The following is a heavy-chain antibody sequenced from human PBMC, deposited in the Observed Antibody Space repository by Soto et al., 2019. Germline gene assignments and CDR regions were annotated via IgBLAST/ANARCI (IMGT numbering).Heavy chain of an antibody. V-gene: IGHV5-10-1*01. Sequence: GESLKISCKGSGYSFTSYWISWVRQMPGKGLEWMGRIDPSDSYTNYSPSFQGHVTISADKSISTAYLQWSSLKASDTAMYYCATSYYYGSGSYFPAFDIWGQGTMVTVSS. CDR1: GYSFTSYW. J-gene: IGHJ3*02. CDR2: IDPSDSYT. CDR3: ATSYYYGSGSYFPAFDI. D-gene: IGHD3-10*01.